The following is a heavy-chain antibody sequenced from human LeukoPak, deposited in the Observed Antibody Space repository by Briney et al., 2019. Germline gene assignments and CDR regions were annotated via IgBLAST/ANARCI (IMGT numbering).Heavy chain of an antibody. D-gene: IGHD2-2*01. Sequence: SQTLSLTCTVSGGSISSGGYYWSWIRQPPGKGLEWIGYIYHSGSTYYNPSLKSRVTISVDRSKNQFSLKLSSVTAADTAVYYCAREGDGPAAKVDAFDIWGQGTMVTVSS. CDR3: AREGDGPAAKVDAFDI. V-gene: IGHV4-30-2*01. CDR1: GGSISSGGYY. CDR2: IYHSGST. J-gene: IGHJ3*02.